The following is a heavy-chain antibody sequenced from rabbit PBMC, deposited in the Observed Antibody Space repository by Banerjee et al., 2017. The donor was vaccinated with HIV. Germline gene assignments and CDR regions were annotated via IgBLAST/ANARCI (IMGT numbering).Heavy chain of an antibody. CDR1: GVSFSSGYY. CDR3: ARDTGSSFSSYGMDL. Sequence: QSLEESGGDLVKPGASLTLTCTASGVSFSSGYYMCWVRQAPGKGLEWIACIDTSSGSTYYASWAKGRFTISKTSSTTVTLQMTSLTVADTATYFCARDTGSSFSSYGMDLWGPGTLVTVS. J-gene: IGHJ6*01. CDR2: IDTSSGST. D-gene: IGHD8-1*01. V-gene: IGHV1S40*01.